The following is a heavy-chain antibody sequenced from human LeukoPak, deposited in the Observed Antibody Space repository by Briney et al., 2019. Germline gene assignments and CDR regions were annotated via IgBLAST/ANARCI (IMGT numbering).Heavy chain of an antibody. CDR2: INHSGST. Sequence: PSETLSLTCAVYGGSFSGYYWSWIRQPPGKELEWIGEINHSGSTNYNPSLKIRVTISVDTSKNQFSLKLSSVTAADTAVYYCARGPWPYCSGGSCYLVRYFQHWGQGTLVTVSS. V-gene: IGHV4-34*01. CDR3: ARGPWPYCSGGSCYLVRYFQH. J-gene: IGHJ1*01. D-gene: IGHD2-15*01. CDR1: GGSFSGYY.